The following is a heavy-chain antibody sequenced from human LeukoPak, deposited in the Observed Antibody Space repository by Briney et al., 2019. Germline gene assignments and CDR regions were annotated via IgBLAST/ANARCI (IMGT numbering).Heavy chain of an antibody. CDR2: INPNSGGT. J-gene: IGHJ1*01. CDR3: ARVTTVTQKYFQH. D-gene: IGHD4-17*01. V-gene: IGHV1-2*02. Sequence: GASVKVSCKASGYTFTGYYMHWVRQAPGQGLEWMGWINPNSGGTNYAQKFQGRVTMTRDTSISTAYMELSRLRSDDTAVYYCARVTTVTQKYFQHWGQGTLVTVSS. CDR1: GYTFTGYY.